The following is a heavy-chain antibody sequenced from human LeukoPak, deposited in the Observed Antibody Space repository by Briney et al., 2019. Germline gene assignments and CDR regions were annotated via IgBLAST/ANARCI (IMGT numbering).Heavy chain of an antibody. Sequence: PSETLSLTCAVSSDSISSDNYWGWVRQPPGKGLEWIGSIYPTGNTYYNPSLKSRVAISVDTSKNQFSLKLTSIIAADTAVYYCARLLACGRAPCRTARFQFDSWGQGTLVAVSS. J-gene: IGHJ4*02. V-gene: IGHV4-38-2*01. CDR2: IYPTGNT. CDR1: SDSISSDNY. D-gene: IGHD3-3*01. CDR3: ARLLACGRAPCRTARFQFDS.